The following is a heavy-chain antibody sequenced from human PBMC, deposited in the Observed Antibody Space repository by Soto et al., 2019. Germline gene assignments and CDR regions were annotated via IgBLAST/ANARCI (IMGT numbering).Heavy chain of an antibody. CDR3: AKDRVGGTFYTPLAF. CDR1: GFNFDNYG. J-gene: IGHJ4*02. CDR2: ITYDGSFQ. D-gene: IGHD1-7*01. V-gene: IGHV3-30*18. Sequence: PGGSLNPSVQASGFNFDNYGMHWVRQAPGKGLEWVAVITYDGSFQYYADSVKGRFTIPRDNSKNTLSLHLNTLKPEDTAVYHCAKDRVGGTFYTPLAFWGQGTLVTVSS.